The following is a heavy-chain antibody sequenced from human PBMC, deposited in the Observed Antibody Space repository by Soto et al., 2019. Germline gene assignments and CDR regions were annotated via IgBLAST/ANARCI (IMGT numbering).Heavy chain of an antibody. D-gene: IGHD5-18*01. CDR2: LSGDGRST. CDR1: GFTFRSYA. J-gene: IGHJ5*02. CDR3: VKGNWAYSYNNWFDP. V-gene: IGHV3-64D*06. Sequence: WGSLRFSCSASGFTFRSYAIHWVRQAPGKGLEYVSALSGDGRSTYYADSVKGRFTVFRDNSKNTLFLQMSSLRVEDTAVYYCVKGNWAYSYNNWFDPWGHGTLVTVSS.